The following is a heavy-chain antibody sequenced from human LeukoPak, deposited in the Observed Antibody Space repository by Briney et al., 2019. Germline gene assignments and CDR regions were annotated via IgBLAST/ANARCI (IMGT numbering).Heavy chain of an antibody. J-gene: IGHJ3*02. CDR1: GGTFSSYT. CDR3: ARDKDWSADAFDI. CDR2: IIPILGIA. V-gene: IGHV1-69*04. D-gene: IGHD3/OR15-3a*01. Sequence: SVKVSCKASGGTFSSYTISWVRQAPGQGLEWMGRIIPILGIANYAQKFQGRVTITADKSTSTAYMELSSLRSEDTAVYYCARDKDWSADAFDIWGQGTMVTGSS.